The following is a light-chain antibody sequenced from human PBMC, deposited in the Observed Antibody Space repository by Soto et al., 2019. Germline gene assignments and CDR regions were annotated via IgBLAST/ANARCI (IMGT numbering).Light chain of an antibody. Sequence: DIQMTQSPSTLSASVGDTVTVTCRASQTLSNWLAWYQQKPGKAPRLLIYDASLLQRGVPSRFSGSGSGTEFTLTITSLQPDDFATYYCQHYNGYPVTFGQGTKV. V-gene: IGKV1-5*01. J-gene: IGKJ1*01. CDR2: DAS. CDR1: QTLSNW. CDR3: QHYNGYPVT.